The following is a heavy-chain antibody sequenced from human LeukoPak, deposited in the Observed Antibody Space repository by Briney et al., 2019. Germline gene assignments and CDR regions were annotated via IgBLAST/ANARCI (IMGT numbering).Heavy chain of an antibody. CDR2: IYYSGAT. CDR3: TRWSQSYIDN. V-gene: IGHV4-31*03. Sequence: SQTLSLTCMALVAPLALVGISWGGIAQHQGKGLEWIGNIYYSGATFYNSSLKSRHTISVDTSKNQFSLKVTSVTAADTAVYCCTRWSQSYIDNWGQGTLVTVAS. CDR1: VAPLALVGIS. J-gene: IGHJ4*02.